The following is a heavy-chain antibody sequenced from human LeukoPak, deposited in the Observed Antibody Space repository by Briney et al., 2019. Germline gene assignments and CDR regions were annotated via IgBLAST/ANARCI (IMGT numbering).Heavy chain of an antibody. D-gene: IGHD2-2*01. CDR3: ARESTWVPADAFDI. Sequence: SSETLSLTCTVSGGSISSYYWSWIRQPPGKGLEWIGYIYYSGSTNYNPSLKSRVTISVDTSKNQFSLKLSSVTAADTAVYYCARESTWVPADAFDIWGQGTMVTVSS. CDR2: IYYSGST. CDR1: GGSISSYY. J-gene: IGHJ3*02. V-gene: IGHV4-59*01.